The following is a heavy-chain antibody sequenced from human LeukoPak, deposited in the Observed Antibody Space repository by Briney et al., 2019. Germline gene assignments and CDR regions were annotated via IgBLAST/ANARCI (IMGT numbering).Heavy chain of an antibody. CDR2: ISAYNGHT. CDR1: GYTFTSYG. CDR3: ARQYSSGWSYDY. J-gene: IGHJ4*02. Sequence: ASVTVSCKASGYTFTSYGISWVRQAPGQGLEWMGWISAYNGHTNYAQKLQGRVTMTTDTSTSTAYMELRSLRSDDTAVYYCARQYSSGWSYDYWGQGTLVTVSS. D-gene: IGHD6-19*01. V-gene: IGHV1-18*01.